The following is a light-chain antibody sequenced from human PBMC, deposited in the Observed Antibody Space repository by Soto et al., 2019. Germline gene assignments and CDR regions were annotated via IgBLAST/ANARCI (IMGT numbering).Light chain of an antibody. Sequence: QSVLTQPPSASGSPGQSVTISCTGTSSYVGGYNYVSWYQQHPGKAPKLTIYEVSKRPSGVPDRFSGSKSGNTASLTVSGLQAEDEADYYCSSYAGSNNYVFGTGTKLTVL. CDR2: EVS. CDR3: SSYAGSNNYV. CDR1: SSYVGGYNY. J-gene: IGLJ1*01. V-gene: IGLV2-8*01.